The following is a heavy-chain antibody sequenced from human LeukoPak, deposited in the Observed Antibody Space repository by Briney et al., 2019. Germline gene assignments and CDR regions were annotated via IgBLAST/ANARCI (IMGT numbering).Heavy chain of an antibody. CDR2: IYYSGST. V-gene: IGHV4-59*02. J-gene: IGHJ6*02. Sequence: SETLSLTCTVSGGSVSSYYWSWIRQPPGKGLEWIGYIYYSGSTNYNPSLKSRVTISVDTSKNQFSLKPSSVTAADTAVYYCARAKRYSSSWYEGMDVWGQGTTVTVSS. D-gene: IGHD6-13*01. CDR3: ARAKRYSSSWYEGMDV. CDR1: GGSVSSYY.